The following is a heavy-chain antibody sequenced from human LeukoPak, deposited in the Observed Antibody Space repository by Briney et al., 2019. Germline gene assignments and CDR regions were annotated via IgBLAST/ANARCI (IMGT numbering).Heavy chain of an antibody. CDR3: ARDSYQLLSNNWFDP. V-gene: IGHV1-8*01. J-gene: IGHJ5*02. Sequence: GASVTVSCTASGYTFTSYDSNWVRQATGQGLEWMGWMNPNSGNTGYAQKFQGRVTMTRNTSISTAYMGLSSLRSEDTAVYYCARDSYQLLSNNWFDPWGQGTLVTVSS. CDR2: MNPNSGNT. D-gene: IGHD2-2*01. CDR1: GYTFTSYD.